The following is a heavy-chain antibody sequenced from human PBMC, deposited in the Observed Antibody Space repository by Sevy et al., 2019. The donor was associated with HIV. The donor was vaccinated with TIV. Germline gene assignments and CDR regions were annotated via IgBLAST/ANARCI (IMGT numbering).Heavy chain of an antibody. CDR3: AKDSVARNLHFDY. D-gene: IGHD6-19*01. V-gene: IGHV3-30*02. CDR1: GFTFSIYS. CDR2: IRFDGNNK. Sequence: GGSLRLSCAASGFTFSIYSMNWVRQAPGKGLEWVASIRFDGNNKHYVDSVMGRFTISRDDSKNTLYLQMNSLRSEDTAVYYCAKDSVARNLHFDYWGQGALVTVSS. J-gene: IGHJ4*02.